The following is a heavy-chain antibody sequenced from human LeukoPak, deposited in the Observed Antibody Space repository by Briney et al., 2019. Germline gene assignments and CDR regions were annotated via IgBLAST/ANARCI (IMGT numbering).Heavy chain of an antibody. V-gene: IGHV1-18*01. CDR3: ARSLGYCSSTSCEFDY. J-gene: IGHJ4*02. CDR2: ISAYNGNT. D-gene: IGHD2-2*01. CDR1: GYTLTSYG. Sequence: GASVKVSCKASGYTLTSYGISWVRQAPGQGLEWMGWISAYNGNTNYAQKLQGRVTMTTDTSTSTAYMELRSLRSDDTAVYYCARSLGYCSSTSCEFDYWGQGTLVTVSS.